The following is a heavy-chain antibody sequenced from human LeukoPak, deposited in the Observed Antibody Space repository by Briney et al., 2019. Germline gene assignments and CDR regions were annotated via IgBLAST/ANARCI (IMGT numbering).Heavy chain of an antibody. Sequence: GGSLRLSCAASGFTFSSYAMSWVRQAPGKGLEWVSHISSSGDTIYYADSVNGRFIISRDNARNSLYLQMNSLRAEDTAVYFCARDSLYCSGGSCYSKYFDYWGQGTLVTVSS. J-gene: IGHJ4*02. CDR3: ARDSLYCSGGSCYSKYFDY. CDR1: GFTFSSYA. V-gene: IGHV3-48*03. CDR2: ISSSGDTI. D-gene: IGHD2-15*01.